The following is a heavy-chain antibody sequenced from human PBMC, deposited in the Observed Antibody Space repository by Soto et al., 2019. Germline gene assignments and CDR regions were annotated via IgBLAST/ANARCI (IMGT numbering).Heavy chain of an antibody. J-gene: IGHJ5*01. V-gene: IGHV4-30-4*01. CDR3: ARQTTYSSFWYDY. CDR2: IYYSGNT. Sequence: PSETLSLTCSVSGGFISSGYYYWSWIRQPPGKGLEWIGNIYYSGNTNYNPSLKSRLTMSMDTSKNQFSLKLSSVTAADTALYYCARQTTYSSFWYDYWGPGTLVTVS. D-gene: IGHD6-19*01. CDR1: GGFISSGYYY.